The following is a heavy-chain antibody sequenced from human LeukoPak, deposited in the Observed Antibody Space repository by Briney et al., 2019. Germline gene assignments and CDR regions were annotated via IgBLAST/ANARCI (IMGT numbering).Heavy chain of an antibody. D-gene: IGHD3-10*01. CDR2: MNPNSGNT. CDR1: GYTFTSYD. V-gene: IGHV1-8*01. CDR3: ARGLATYYYGSGDY. J-gene: IGHJ4*02. Sequence: ASVKVSCKASGYTFTSYDINWVRQATGQGLVWMGWMNPNSGNTGYAQKFQGRVTMTRNTSINTAYMELSSLRSEDTAVYYCARGLATYYYGSGDYWGQGTLVTVSS.